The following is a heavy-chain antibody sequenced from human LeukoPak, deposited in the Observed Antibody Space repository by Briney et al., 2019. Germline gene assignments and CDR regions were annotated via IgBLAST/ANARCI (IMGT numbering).Heavy chain of an antibody. D-gene: IGHD3-3*01. CDR2: MNPNSGNT. Sequence: APVKVSCKASGYTFTSYDINWVRQATGQGLEWMGWMNPNSGNTGNAQKFQGRVTITRNTSISTAYMELSSLRSEDTAVYYCARGTYYDFWSGYYGYYYYMDVWGKGTTVTVSS. CDR3: ARGTYYDFWSGYYGYYYYMDV. CDR1: GYTFTSYD. V-gene: IGHV1-8*03. J-gene: IGHJ6*03.